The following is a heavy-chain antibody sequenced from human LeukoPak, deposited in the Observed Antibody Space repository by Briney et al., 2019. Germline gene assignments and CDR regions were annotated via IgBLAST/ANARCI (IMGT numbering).Heavy chain of an antibody. Sequence: HEASVKVSCKASGYTFTSYDINWVRQATGQGLGWMGWMNPNSGNTGYAQKFQGRVTMTRNTSISTAYMELSSLRSEDTAVYYCARDSYGSDPENYYYGMDVWGQGTTVTVSS. J-gene: IGHJ6*02. CDR2: MNPNSGNT. V-gene: IGHV1-8*01. CDR3: ARDSYGSDPENYYYGMDV. D-gene: IGHD3-10*01. CDR1: GYTFTSYD.